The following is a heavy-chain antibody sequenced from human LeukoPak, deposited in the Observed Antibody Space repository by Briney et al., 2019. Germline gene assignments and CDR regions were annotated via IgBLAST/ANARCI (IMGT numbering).Heavy chain of an antibody. V-gene: IGHV4-59*01. D-gene: IGHD3-9*01. J-gene: IGHJ4*02. CDR1: GGSIRSYY. CDR2: IYYIVST. Sequence: SETLSLTCTVSGGSIRSYYWSWIRQPPGKGLEWLGYIYYIVSTNYNPSLKTQVTISVDTSKTQSSLKLSSVSAANPAADYCADNTSYYVIWTGFRSPEYFDYWGQGTLVTVSS. CDR3: ADNTSYYVIWTGFRSPEYFDY.